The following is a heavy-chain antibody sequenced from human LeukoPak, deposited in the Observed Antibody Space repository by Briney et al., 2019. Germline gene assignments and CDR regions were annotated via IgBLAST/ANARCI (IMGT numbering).Heavy chain of an antibody. CDR3: ARAPYYGSGSYAFDY. V-gene: IGHV3-53*01. Sequence: GGSLRLSCAASGVIVSSNYMSWVRQAPGKGLEWVSVIYTGGTTYYADSVKGRFTISRDNSKNTLYLQMNSLRAEDTAVYYCARAPYYGSGSYAFDYWGQGTLVTVSS. CDR1: GVIVSSNY. D-gene: IGHD3-10*01. CDR2: IYTGGTT. J-gene: IGHJ4*02.